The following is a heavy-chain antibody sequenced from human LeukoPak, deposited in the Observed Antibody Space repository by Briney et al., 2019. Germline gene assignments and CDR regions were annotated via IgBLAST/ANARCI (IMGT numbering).Heavy chain of an antibody. D-gene: IGHD6-13*01. CDR1: GFTFGDYA. Sequence: GRSLRLSCTASGFTFGDYAMSWVRQAPGKGLEWVGFIRSKAYGGTTEYAASVKGRFTISRDDSESIAYLQMNSLKTEDTAVYYCTRNAGGYSSSWYYYYYYMDVWGKGTTVTISS. CDR3: TRNAGGYSSSWYYYYYYMDV. J-gene: IGHJ6*03. V-gene: IGHV3-49*04. CDR2: IRSKAYGGTT.